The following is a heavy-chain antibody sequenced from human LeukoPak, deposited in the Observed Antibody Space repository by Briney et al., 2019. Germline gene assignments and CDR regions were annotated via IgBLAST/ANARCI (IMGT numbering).Heavy chain of an antibody. Sequence: PGGSLRLSVAASGFTVSSNYRSWIRKAPGKGLEWVSYISSSGNTIYYADSVKGRFTISRDNAKNSLYLQMNSPRAEDTAVYYCARSTRRDSEIALAEYFQHWGQGTLVTVSS. D-gene: IGHD1-26*01. CDR2: ISSSGNTI. CDR1: GFTVSSNY. CDR3: ARSTRRDSEIALAEYFQH. J-gene: IGHJ1*01. V-gene: IGHV3-11*01.